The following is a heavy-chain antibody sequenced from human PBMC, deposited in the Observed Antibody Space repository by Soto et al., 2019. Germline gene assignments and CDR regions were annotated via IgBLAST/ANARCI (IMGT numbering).Heavy chain of an antibody. J-gene: IGHJ4*02. CDR2: INSDGSST. V-gene: IGHV3-74*01. CDR3: ARLSSGGEDY. D-gene: IGHD6-19*01. CDR1: GFTFSSYW. Sequence: GGSLSLPCAASGFTFSSYWMHWVRQAPGKGLVWVSRINSDGSSTSYADSVKGRFTISRDNAKNTLYLQMNSLRAEDTDVYYCARLSSGGEDYWGQGTRVTVSS.